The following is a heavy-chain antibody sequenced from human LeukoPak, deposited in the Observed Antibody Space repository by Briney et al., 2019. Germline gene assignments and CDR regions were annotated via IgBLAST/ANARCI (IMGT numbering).Heavy chain of an antibody. J-gene: IGHJ6*03. V-gene: IGHV3-7*01. CDR2: IKQDGSEK. D-gene: IGHD1-26*01. CDR3: AKGRGWEASYYYYYMDV. Sequence: GGSLRLSCAASGFTFSSYCMSWVRQAPGKGLEWVANIKQDGSEKFYVDSVKGRFTISRDNSKNTLYLQMNSLRAEDTAVYYCAKGRGWEASYYYYYMDVWGKGTTVTISS. CDR1: GFTFSSYC.